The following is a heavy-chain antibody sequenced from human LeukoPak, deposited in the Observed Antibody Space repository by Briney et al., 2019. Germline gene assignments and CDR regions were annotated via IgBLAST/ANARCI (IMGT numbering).Heavy chain of an antibody. D-gene: IGHD3-22*01. V-gene: IGHV4-39*01. CDR2: IADTGST. J-gene: IGHJ3*02. CDR3: ARVRHSSGYSCAFDI. Sequence: SETLSLTCTVSGGSIVTRSYFWGWIRQAPGKGLEWIGTIADTGSTYYDPSLKTRVSMSVDTSQKQFSLRLSSVTAADTAVYYCARVRHSSGYSCAFDIWGQGTMVTVSS. CDR1: GGSIVTRSYF.